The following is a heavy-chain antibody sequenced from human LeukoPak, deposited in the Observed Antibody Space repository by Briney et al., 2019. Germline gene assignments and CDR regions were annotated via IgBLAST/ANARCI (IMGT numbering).Heavy chain of an antibody. V-gene: IGHV4-59*01. CDR2: IYYSGST. CDR3: ARVGCSGTSCSNNWFDP. D-gene: IGHD2-2*01. J-gene: IGHJ5*02. Sequence: SETLSLTCTVSGGSISSYYWSWIRQPPGKGLEWIGYIYYSGSTNYNPSLKSRVTISVDTSKNQFSLKLSSVTAADTAVYYCARVGCSGTSCSNNWFDPWGQGTLVTVSS. CDR1: GGSISSYY.